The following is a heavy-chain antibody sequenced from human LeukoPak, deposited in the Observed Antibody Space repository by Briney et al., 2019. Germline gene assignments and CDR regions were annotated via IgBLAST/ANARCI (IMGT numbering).Heavy chain of an antibody. D-gene: IGHD3-10*01. CDR2: INPDNGDT. CDR1: GYLFTAIY. Sequence: ASVKVSCKASGYLFTAIYVHWIRQAPVRGLEWMGFINPDNGDTIHAQNFQGRVTMTRDTSNSTVYMELSGLTSDDTAVYYCARGPSTGEFDYWGQGTQVTVS. J-gene: IGHJ4*02. V-gene: IGHV1-2*02. CDR3: ARGPSTGEFDY.